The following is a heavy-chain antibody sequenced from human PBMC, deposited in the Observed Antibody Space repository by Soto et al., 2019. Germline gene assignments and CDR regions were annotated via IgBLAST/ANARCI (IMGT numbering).Heavy chain of an antibody. D-gene: IGHD3-3*01. V-gene: IGHV3-30*18. J-gene: IGHJ6*02. Sequence: QVQLVESGGGLVKPGGSLRLSCAASGFTFSSYGMHWVRQAPGKGLEWVAVISYDGSNKYYADSVKGRFTISRDNSKNTLYLQMNSLRAEDTAVYYCAKGFSIFGVASTYGMDVWGQGTTVTVSS. CDR3: AKGFSIFGVASTYGMDV. CDR2: ISYDGSNK. CDR1: GFTFSSYG.